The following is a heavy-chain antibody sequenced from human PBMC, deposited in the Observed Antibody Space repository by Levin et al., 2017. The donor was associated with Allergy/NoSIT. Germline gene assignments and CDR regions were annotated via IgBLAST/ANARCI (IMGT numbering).Heavy chain of an antibody. CDR2: IYRSGST. CDR3: ARDDWKPLH. CDR1: GYSISSGYH. J-gene: IGHJ4*02. Sequence: SETLSLTCAVSGYSISSGYHWGWIRQPPGKGLPWIGSIYRSGSTYYNPSLKSRVTISVDTSKNQFYLKLSSVTAADTAVYYCARDDWKPLHWGQGTLVTVAS. D-gene: IGHD1-1*01. V-gene: IGHV4-38-2*02.